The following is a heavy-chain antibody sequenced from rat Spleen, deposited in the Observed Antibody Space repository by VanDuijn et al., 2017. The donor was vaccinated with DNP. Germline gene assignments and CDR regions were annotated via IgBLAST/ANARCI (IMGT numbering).Heavy chain of an antibody. V-gene: IGHV5-25*01. CDR2: ISTSGDNT. J-gene: IGHJ3*01. CDR3: ATSRDGFAY. CDR1: GFNFNDYW. Sequence: EVKLVESGGGLVQPGRSLKLSCAASGFNFNDYWMGWVRQAPTKGLEWVASISTSGDNTYYRDSVKGRFTISRDNTKSTLYLQMDSLRSEDTATYYCATSRDGFAYWGQGTLVTVSS.